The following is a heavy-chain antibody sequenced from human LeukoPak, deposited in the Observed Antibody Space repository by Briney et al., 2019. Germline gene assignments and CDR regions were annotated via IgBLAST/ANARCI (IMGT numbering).Heavy chain of an antibody. D-gene: IGHD2-15*01. V-gene: IGHV1-69*13. J-gene: IGHJ4*02. CDR2: IIPIFGTA. CDR1: GGTFSSYA. Sequence: SVKVSCKASGGTFSSYAISWVRQAPGQGLEWMGGIIPIFGTANYAQKFQGRVTITADESTSTAYMELSSLRSEDTAVYYCAREYCSGGSCYGEGDYWGQGTLVTVSS. CDR3: AREYCSGGSCYGEGDY.